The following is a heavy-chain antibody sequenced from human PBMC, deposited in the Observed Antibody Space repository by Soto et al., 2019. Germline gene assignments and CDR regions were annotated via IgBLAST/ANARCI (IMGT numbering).Heavy chain of an antibody. CDR1: VYTLTELS. D-gene: IGHD3-22*01. V-gene: IGHV1-24*01. J-gene: IGHJ3*02. CDR3: ATKVYYDSSGPDAFDI. CDR2: FDPEDGET. Sequence: GASVTVCCKDSVYTLTELSMHWVRQATGKGLEWMGGFDPEDGETIYAQKFQGRVTMTEDTSTDTAYMELSSLRSEDTAVYYCATKVYYDSSGPDAFDIRGQGTMVTVSS.